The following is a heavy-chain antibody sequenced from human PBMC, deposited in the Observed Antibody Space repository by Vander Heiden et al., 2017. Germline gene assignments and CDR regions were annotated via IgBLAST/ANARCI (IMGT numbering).Heavy chain of an antibody. Sequence: QAQLQQWGAGLLQPSETLALTSAVYGGSFSGYSWSGIGQPPGKGLDWIGEINHSGSTNYNPSLKSRVTISVDTSKNQFSLKLSSVTAADTAVYYCARGRYCSSTSCYARGSSLFDYWGQGTLVTVSS. CDR2: INHSGST. CDR3: ARGRYCSSTSCYARGSSLFDY. D-gene: IGHD2-2*01. CDR1: GGSFSGYS. V-gene: IGHV4-34*01. J-gene: IGHJ4*02.